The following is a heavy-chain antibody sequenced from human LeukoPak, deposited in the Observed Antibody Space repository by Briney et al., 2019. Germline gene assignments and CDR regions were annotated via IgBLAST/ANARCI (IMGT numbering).Heavy chain of an antibody. D-gene: IGHD6-19*01. V-gene: IGHV3-30*04. Sequence: HPGGSLRLSCAASGFTFSSYAMHWVRQAPGKGLEWVAVISYDGGNKYYADSVKGRFTISRDNSKNTLYLQMSSLRADDTAVYYCAGAGVAGQVIDYWGQGTLVTVSS. CDR2: ISYDGGNK. CDR3: AGAGVAGQVIDY. J-gene: IGHJ4*02. CDR1: GFTFSSYA.